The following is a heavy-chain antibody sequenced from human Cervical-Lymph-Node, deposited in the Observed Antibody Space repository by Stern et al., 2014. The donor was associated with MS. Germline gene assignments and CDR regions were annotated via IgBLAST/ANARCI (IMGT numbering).Heavy chain of an antibody. D-gene: IGHD3-22*01. CDR2: IFPSDSET. V-gene: IGHV5-51*01. CDR1: GYSFSSYW. Sequence: VQLVQSGAEVKKPGGSLKIACKGSGYSFSSYWMAWVRQMPGKGLEWLGMIFPSDSETRYSRSFEGQFTISVDKSTSTAYLHWSSLKASDTARYYCGREVALTAGLLGFWGQGTQVIV. CDR3: GREVALTAGLLGF. J-gene: IGHJ4*02.